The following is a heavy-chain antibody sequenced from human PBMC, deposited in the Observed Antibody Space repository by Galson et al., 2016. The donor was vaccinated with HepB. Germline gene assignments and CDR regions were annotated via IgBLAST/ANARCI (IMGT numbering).Heavy chain of an antibody. D-gene: IGHD6-13*01. CDR1: GGTFISYA. J-gene: IGHJ6*02. CDR2: IIPIVGIA. V-gene: IGHV1-69*04. Sequence: SVKVSCKASGGTFISYAISWVRQAPGQGLEWMGRIIPIVGIANYAQKFQGRVTITADTSTSTAYMELSSLRSEDTAVYYCARYLAIPAAPWGYGMDVWGQGTTVTVSS. CDR3: ARYLAIPAAPWGYGMDV.